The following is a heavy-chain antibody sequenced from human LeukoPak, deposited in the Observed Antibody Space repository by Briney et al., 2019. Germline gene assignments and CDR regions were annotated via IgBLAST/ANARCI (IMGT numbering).Heavy chain of an antibody. CDR1: GFTFTTYG. CDR3: ARTPPGGGSVCSSTSCHGLGWFDP. Sequence: GGSLRLSCAASGFTFTTYGMNWVRQAPGKGLEWISYLSGRSDSIYYAESVKSRFTISRDNAKNSLYLQMNSLRDEDTAVYYCARTPPGGGSVCSSTSCHGLGWFDPWGQGTLVTVSS. CDR2: LSGRSDSI. V-gene: IGHV3-48*02. D-gene: IGHD2-2*01. J-gene: IGHJ5*02.